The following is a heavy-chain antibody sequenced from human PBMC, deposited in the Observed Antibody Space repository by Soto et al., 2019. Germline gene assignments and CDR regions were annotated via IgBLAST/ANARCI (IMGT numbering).Heavy chain of an antibody. CDR1: GYTFTSYY. CDR3: TRAVVVPAAICDPTEYGMDV. CDR2: INPSGGST. V-gene: IGHV1-46*01. Sequence: QVQLVQSGAEVKKPGASVKVSCKASGYTFTSYYMHWVRQAPGQGLEWMGIINPSGGSTSYAQKFQGRVTMTRDTSTSTVYMELSSLRSEDTAVYYCTRAVVVPAAICDPTEYGMDVWGQGTTVTVSS. D-gene: IGHD2-2*02. J-gene: IGHJ6*02.